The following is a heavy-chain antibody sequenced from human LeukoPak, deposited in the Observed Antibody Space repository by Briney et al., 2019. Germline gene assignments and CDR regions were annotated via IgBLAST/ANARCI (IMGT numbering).Heavy chain of an antibody. D-gene: IGHD2-8*01. J-gene: IGHJ4*02. V-gene: IGHV3-23*01. CDR1: GFTFSSYS. CDR3: AKSSVSRPDY. CDR2: ISGSGGST. Sequence: GGSLRLSCAASGFTFSSYSMNWARQAPGKGLEWVSAISGSGGSTYYADSVKGRFTISRDNSKNTLYLQMNSLRAEDTAVYYCAKSSVSRPDYWGQGTLVTVSS.